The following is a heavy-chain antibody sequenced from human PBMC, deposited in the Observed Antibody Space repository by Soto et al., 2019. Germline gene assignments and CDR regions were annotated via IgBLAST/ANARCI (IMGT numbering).Heavy chain of an antibody. CDR1: GYTFTSYA. CDR2: INAGNGNT. V-gene: IGHV1-3*01. CDR3: ARSYCSSTSCYKGREFDY. D-gene: IGHD2-2*02. J-gene: IGHJ4*02. Sequence: ASVKVSCKASGYTFTSYAMHWVRQAPGQRLEWMGWINAGNGNTKYSQKFQGRVTITRDTSASTAYMELSSLRSEDTAVHYCARSYCSSTSCYKGREFDYWGQGTLVTVSS.